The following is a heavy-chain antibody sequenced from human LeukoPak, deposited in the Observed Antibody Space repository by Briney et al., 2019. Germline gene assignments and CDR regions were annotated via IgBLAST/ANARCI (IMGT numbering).Heavy chain of an antibody. J-gene: IGHJ3*02. CDR3: ASRVSTGVAFDI. Sequence: GASVTVSCTAPGYTFTSYDINWVRPATGEGVEWMGWMNPNSGNTGYAQKFQGRVTITRNTSISTAYMELSSLRSEETAVYYCASRVSTGVAFDIWGQGTMVTVSS. V-gene: IGHV1-8*03. D-gene: IGHD4-23*01. CDR2: MNPNSGNT. CDR1: GYTFTSYD.